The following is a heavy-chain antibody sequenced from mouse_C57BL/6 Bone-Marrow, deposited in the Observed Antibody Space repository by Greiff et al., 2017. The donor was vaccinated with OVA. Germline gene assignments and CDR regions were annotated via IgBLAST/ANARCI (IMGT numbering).Heavy chain of an antibody. J-gene: IGHJ3*01. CDR2: IWSGGST. D-gene: IGHD2-4*01. CDR1: GFSLTSYG. CDR3: ASYYDYDAAWFAY. Sequence: VKLVESGPGLVQPSQSLSITCTVSGFSLTSYGVHWVRQSPGKGLEWLGVIWSGGSTDYNAAFISRLSISKDNSKSQVFFKMNSLQADDTAIYYCASYYDYDAAWFAYWGQGTLVTVSA. V-gene: IGHV2-2*01.